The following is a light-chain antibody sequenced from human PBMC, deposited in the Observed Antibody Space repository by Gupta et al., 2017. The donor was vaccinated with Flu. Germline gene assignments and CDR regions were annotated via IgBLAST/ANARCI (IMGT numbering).Light chain of an antibody. J-gene: IGKJ1*01. V-gene: IGKV1-5*03. CDR1: QSISRW. CDR2: KAS. Sequence: DIQMTQSPPTLSASVGDRVTITCRASQSISRWLAWYQQKPGEAPKLLIYKASILGSGVPSRFSGSGSGTEFTLTINSLQPEDFASYYCQQFNTYSPAWTFGQGTRVEV. CDR3: QQFNTYSPAWT.